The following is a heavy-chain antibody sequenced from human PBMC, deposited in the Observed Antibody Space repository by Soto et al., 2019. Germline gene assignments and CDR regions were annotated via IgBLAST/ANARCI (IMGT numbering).Heavy chain of an antibody. CDR2: ISYDGSNK. CDR3: AKISRTGTTSCDY. CDR1: GFTFSSYG. Sequence: QVQLVESGGGVVQPGRSLRLSCAASGFTFSSYGMHWVRQAPGKGLEWVAVISYDGSNKYYADSVKGRFTISRDNSKNTLYLQMNSLRAEDTAVYYCAKISRTGTTSCDYWGQGTLVTVSS. J-gene: IGHJ4*02. D-gene: IGHD1-1*01. V-gene: IGHV3-30*18.